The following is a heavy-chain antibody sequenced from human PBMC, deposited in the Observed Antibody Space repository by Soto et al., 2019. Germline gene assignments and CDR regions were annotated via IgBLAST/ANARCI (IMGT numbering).Heavy chain of an antibody. Sequence: PSETLSLTCNMSVDSYSISTYSWSWIRQPPGKALQWIGFIYQSGVTSYNPSLASRVSISLDRSNNQCSLKLKSVPAADTAVNFCAGMPCTSGLRRDPWGPGTLGTV. D-gene: IGHD2-2*01. CDR1: VDSYSISTYS. CDR2: IYQSGVT. CDR3: AGMPCTSGLRRDP. J-gene: IGHJ5*02. V-gene: IGHV4-30-2*01.